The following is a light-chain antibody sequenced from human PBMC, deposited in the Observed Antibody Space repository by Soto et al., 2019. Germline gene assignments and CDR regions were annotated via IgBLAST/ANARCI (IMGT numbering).Light chain of an antibody. Sequence: QSVLTQPASVSGSPGQSITISCTGTSSGVGGYNYVSWYQQHPGKAPKLMIYEVSNRPSGVSNRFSGSKSGNTASLTISGLQAEGEADYYCSSYTSSSTDVFGTGTKVTVL. V-gene: IGLV2-14*01. CDR3: SSYTSSSTDV. J-gene: IGLJ1*01. CDR1: SSGVGGYNY. CDR2: EVS.